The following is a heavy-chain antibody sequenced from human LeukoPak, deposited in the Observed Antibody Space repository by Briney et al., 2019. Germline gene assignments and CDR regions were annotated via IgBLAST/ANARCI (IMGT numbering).Heavy chain of an antibody. V-gene: IGHV4-34*01. Sequence: SETLSLTCAVYGGSSSGYYWSWIRQPPGKGLEWIGEISHSGSTNYNPSLKSRVTISVDTSKNQFSLKLSSVTAADTAVYYCARRSTETTVSVLFDYWGQGTLVTVSS. J-gene: IGHJ4*02. CDR1: GGSSSGYY. D-gene: IGHD4-4*01. CDR3: ARRSTETTVSVLFDY. CDR2: ISHSGST.